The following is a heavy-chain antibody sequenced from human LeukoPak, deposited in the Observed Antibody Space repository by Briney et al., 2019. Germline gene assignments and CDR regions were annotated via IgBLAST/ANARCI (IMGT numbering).Heavy chain of an antibody. D-gene: IGHD4-11*01. Sequence: GGSLRLSCAASGFTFSSYDMHWVRHTTGKGLEWVAIIGTAGDTYYPGSVKGRFTVSRENAKNSLYLQMNSLRVEDTALYYCAREMTNRDGFDFWGQGTMVTVSS. CDR2: IGTAGDT. J-gene: IGHJ3*01. V-gene: IGHV3-13*01. CDR3: AREMTNRDGFDF. CDR1: GFTFSSYD.